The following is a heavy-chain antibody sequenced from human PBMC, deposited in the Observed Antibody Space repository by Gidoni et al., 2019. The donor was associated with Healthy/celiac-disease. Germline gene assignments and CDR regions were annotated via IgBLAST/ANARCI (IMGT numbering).Heavy chain of an antibody. D-gene: IGHD4-17*01. CDR1: EFTFSSYA. Sequence: EVQLLDSGGGLVQPGGSLRLSCAASEFTFSSYAMSWVRQAPGKGLEWVSDISGGGGSTYYADSVKGRFTISRDNSKNTLYLQMNSLRAEDTAVYYCAKDPPYTVIRDSDAFDIWGQGTMVTVSS. J-gene: IGHJ3*02. V-gene: IGHV3-23*01. CDR3: AKDPPYTVIRDSDAFDI. CDR2: ISGGGGST.